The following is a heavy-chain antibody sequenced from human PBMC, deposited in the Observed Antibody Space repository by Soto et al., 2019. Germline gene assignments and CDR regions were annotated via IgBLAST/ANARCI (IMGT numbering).Heavy chain of an antibody. J-gene: IGHJ6*02. CDR2: ISYDGSNK. CDR1: GFTFSSYG. Sequence: GGSLRLSCAASGFTFSSYGMHWVRQAPGKGLEWVAVISYDGSNKYYADSVKGRFTISRDNSKNTLYLQMNSLRAEDTAAYYCAKVVEWLRNYYYYYGMDVWGQGTTVTVSS. D-gene: IGHD3-3*01. V-gene: IGHV3-30*18. CDR3: AKVVEWLRNYYYYYGMDV.